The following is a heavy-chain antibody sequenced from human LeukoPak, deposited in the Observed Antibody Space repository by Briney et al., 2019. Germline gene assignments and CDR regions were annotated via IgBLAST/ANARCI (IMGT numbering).Heavy chain of an antibody. V-gene: IGHV3-7*01. CDR1: GFTFSSYW. CDR2: IKQDGSEK. Sequence: GGSLRLSCAASGFTFSSYWMSWVRQAPGKGLEWVANIKQDGSEKYYVDSVKGRFTISRDNAKNSLYLQMNSPRAEDTAVYYCARGGGYCSSTSCYTPAFDIWGQGTMVTVSS. J-gene: IGHJ3*02. D-gene: IGHD2-2*02. CDR3: ARGGGYCSSTSCYTPAFDI.